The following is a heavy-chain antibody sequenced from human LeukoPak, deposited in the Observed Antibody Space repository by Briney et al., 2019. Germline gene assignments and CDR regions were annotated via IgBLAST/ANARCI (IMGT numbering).Heavy chain of an antibody. CDR2: IYYSGST. Sequence: PSETLSLTCTVSGGSISSYYWSWIRQPPGKGLEWIGYIYYSGSTNYNPSLKSRVTISVDTSKNQFSLKLGSVTAADTAVYYCASSSWYGSGDYWGQGTLVTVSS. CDR1: GGSISSYY. D-gene: IGHD6-13*01. J-gene: IGHJ4*02. CDR3: ASSSWYGSGDY. V-gene: IGHV4-59*01.